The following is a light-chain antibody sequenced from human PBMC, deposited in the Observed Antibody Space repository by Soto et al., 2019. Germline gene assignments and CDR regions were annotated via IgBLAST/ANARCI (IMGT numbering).Light chain of an antibody. CDR2: GAS. J-gene: IGKJ4*01. CDR1: QIFSSN. V-gene: IGKV3-20*01. CDR3: QQYGSFLT. Sequence: VITQSPCSLSVSPGARATLSCRASQIFSSNLAWYQQKPGPAPSLLIYGASSRATGIPDRFNGNASGTEFTLAVGRMEPEYFAVDYCQQYGSFLTFGEGTKVEIK.